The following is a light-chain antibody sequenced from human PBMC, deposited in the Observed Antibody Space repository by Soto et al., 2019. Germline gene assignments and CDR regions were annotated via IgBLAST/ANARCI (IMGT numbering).Light chain of an antibody. CDR1: KLGDKY. Sequence: SSELTQPPSVSVSPGQTASITCSGDKLGDKYACWYQQKPGQSPVLVIYQDNKRPSGIPERFSGSNSGNTATLTISGTQAMDEADYYCQAWDTNIAIFGGGTKLTVL. V-gene: IGLV3-1*01. CDR3: QAWDTNIAI. J-gene: IGLJ2*01. CDR2: QDN.